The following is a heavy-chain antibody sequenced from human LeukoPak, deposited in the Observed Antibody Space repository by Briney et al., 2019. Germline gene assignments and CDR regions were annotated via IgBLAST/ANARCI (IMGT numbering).Heavy chain of an antibody. D-gene: IGHD6-19*01. CDR2: IHYTGRT. CDR3: ARPYSTGWSGDFDP. CDR1: GGSISSDTSH. J-gene: IGHJ5*02. V-gene: IGHV4-39*07. Sequence: PSETLSLTCTVSGGSISSDTSHWGWIRQPPGKGLEWIGSIHYTGRTYYNPSFKSRVTMSVDTSKNQFSLNLTSVTAADTAVYFCARPYSTGWSGDFDPWGQGTLVTVSS.